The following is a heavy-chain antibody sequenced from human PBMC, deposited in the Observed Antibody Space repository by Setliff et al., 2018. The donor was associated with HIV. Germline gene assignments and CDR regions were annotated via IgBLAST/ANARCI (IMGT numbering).Heavy chain of an antibody. J-gene: IGHJ2*01. CDR3: AKDMEYDTSVYYHWYFDL. V-gene: IGHV3-23*01. D-gene: IGHD3-22*01. CDR1: GFTFSSYA. Sequence: PGGSLRLSCAASGFTFSSYAMSWVRQAPGKGLEWVSAISGSGGSTYYADSVRGRFTISRDNSKNTLYLQMNSLRAEDTAVYYCAKDMEYDTSVYYHWYFDLWGRGALVTVSS. CDR2: ISGSGGST.